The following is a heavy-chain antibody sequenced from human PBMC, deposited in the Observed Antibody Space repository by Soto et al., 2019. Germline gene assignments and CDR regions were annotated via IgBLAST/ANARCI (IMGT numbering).Heavy chain of an antibody. J-gene: IGHJ6*03. Sequence: SETLSLTCTVSGGSISSYYWSWIRQPPGKGLEWIGYIYYSGSTNYNPSLKSRVTISVDTSKNQFSLKLSSVTAADTAVYYCALSIAARPLYYYYMDVWGKGTTVTVSS. CDR2: IYYSGST. CDR3: ALSIAARPLYYYYMDV. CDR1: GGSISSYY. V-gene: IGHV4-59*01. D-gene: IGHD6-6*01.